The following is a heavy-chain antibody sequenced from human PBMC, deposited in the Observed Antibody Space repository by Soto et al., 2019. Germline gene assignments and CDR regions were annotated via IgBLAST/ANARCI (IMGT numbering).Heavy chain of an antibody. J-gene: IGHJ4*02. CDR3: AMDGVTGSSAGDY. V-gene: IGHV1-69*13. CDR1: GGTFSTFG. Sequence: SVKVSCKASGGTFSTFGISWVRQAPGQGLEWMGGIIPFFGTAKYSQKFEDRISITADESTNTVYMDLRSLTSDDTAVYYCAMDGVTGSSAGDYWGQGTLVTVSS. CDR2: IIPFFGTA. D-gene: IGHD6-6*01.